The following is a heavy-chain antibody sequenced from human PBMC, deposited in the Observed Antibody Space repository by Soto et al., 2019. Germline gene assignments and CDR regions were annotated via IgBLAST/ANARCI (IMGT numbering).Heavy chain of an antibody. D-gene: IGHD3-10*01. CDR2: IGGSGSST. J-gene: IGHJ5*02. V-gene: IGHV3-23*01. CDR3: APRSGTYGTSDWFDA. CDR1: GFAFRNYA. Sequence: GGSLRLSCAASGFAFRNYAMTWVRQAPGKGLEWVSAIGGSGSSTYYADFVMGRFTISRDNSKNTLYLQMNSLRAEDTAVYYCAPRSGTYGTSDWFDAWGQGTLVTVYS.